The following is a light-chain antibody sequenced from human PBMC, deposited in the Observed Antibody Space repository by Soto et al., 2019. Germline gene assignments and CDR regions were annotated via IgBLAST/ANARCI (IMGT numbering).Light chain of an antibody. V-gene: IGKV1-5*01. CDR1: QSISSW. CDR2: DAS. Sequence: DVQMTQSPSTLSTSVGEREAITCRASQSISSWLAWYQQKPGKAPKLLIYDASRLESGVPSRFSGSGSGTEFTLTISSLQPDDFATYYCQQYNSYPTFGQGTRLEIK. CDR3: QQYNSYPT. J-gene: IGKJ5*01.